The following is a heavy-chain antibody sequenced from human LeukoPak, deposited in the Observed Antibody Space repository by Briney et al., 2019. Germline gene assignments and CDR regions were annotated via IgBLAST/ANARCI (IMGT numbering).Heavy chain of an antibody. J-gene: IGHJ4*02. Sequence: SETLSLTCSVSGGSISRSSSYWGWIRQPPGKGLEWIASMSYSGTTYYNPSLKSRVTISVDTSKNQFSLKLSSVTAAGTAVYFCARSGYSFLVDSWGQGTLVTVSS. V-gene: IGHV4-39*01. CDR2: MSYSGTT. CDR3: ARSGYSFLVDS. CDR1: GGSISRSSSY. D-gene: IGHD5-18*01.